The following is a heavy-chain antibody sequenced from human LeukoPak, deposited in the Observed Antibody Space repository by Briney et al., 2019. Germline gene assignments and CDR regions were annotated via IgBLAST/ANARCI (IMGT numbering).Heavy chain of an antibody. D-gene: IGHD2-2*02. J-gene: IGHJ4*02. CDR3: AAFGVVVPAAIRHFDY. CDR1: GGSISSSSYY. CDR2: IYYSGST. V-gene: IGHV4-39*07. Sequence: SETLSLTCTVSGGSISSSSYYWGWIRQPPGKGLEWIGSIYYSGSTYYNPSLKSRVTISVDTSKNQFSLKLSSVTAADTAVYYCAAFGVVVPAAIRHFDYWGQGTLVTVSS.